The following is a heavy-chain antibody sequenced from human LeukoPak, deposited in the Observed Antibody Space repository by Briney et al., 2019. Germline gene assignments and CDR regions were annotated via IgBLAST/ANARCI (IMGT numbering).Heavy chain of an antibody. Sequence: GGSLRLSCAASGFTFSSSWMTWVRQAPGKGLEWVAVIRPDGSEAAYVDSVIGRFTISRDNAKNSLFLQMISLRVEDTAVYYWTRDRAYKTFDYWGQGALVTVSS. CDR1: GFTFSSSW. CDR2: IRPDGSEA. J-gene: IGHJ4*02. CDR3: TRDRAYKTFDY. V-gene: IGHV3-7*04. D-gene: IGHD3-16*01.